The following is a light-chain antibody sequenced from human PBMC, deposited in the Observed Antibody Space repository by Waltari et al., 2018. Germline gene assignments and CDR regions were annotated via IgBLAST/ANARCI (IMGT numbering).Light chain of an antibody. CDR3: FSYTVTNTWL. Sequence: QSALTQPASVSGSPGQPITISCTGTSSDVGSYSLVSWYRQHPGEAPRVMIFEDTKRPSGVSNRFSGSKSGNTASLTISGLQAEDEADYYCFSYTVTNTWLFGSGTKLTVL. CDR2: EDT. CDR1: SSDVGSYSL. J-gene: IGLJ3*02. V-gene: IGLV2-23*01.